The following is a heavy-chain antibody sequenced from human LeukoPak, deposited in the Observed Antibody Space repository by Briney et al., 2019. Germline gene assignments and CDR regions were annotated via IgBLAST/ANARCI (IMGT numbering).Heavy chain of an antibody. CDR1: GFTFSDSG. J-gene: IGHJ6*04. D-gene: IGHD4-11*01. Sequence: PGGSLRLSCAASGFTFSDSGMHWVRLVPGRGLVWVARVKSDERSIRYADSVEGRFTISRDNAKSMVYLQMNSLRVEDTALYYCARDNDYKVDVWGKGTTVLVSS. V-gene: IGHV3-74*01. CDR2: VKSDERSI. CDR3: ARDNDYKVDV.